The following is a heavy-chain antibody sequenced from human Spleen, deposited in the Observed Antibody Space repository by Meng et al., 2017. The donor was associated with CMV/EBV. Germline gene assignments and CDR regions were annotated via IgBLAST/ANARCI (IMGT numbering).Heavy chain of an antibody. CDR3: AREGGGRDYDSSNYPLGFDY. V-gene: IGHV3-74*01. CDR1: GFTFSRYW. D-gene: IGHD3-22*01. Sequence: GGSLRLSCAASGFTFSRYWMHWVRQAPGKGLVWVSRINTDGSPTNYADSVKGRFTISRDNAKNTLYLQMNSLRAEDTAVYFCAREGGGRDYDSSNYPLGFDYWGQGTLVTVSS. CDR2: INTDGSPT. J-gene: IGHJ4*02.